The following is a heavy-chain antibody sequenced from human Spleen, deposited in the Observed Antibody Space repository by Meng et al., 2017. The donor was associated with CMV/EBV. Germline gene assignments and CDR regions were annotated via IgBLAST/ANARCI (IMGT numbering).Heavy chain of an antibody. CDR2: ISSSGRTT. V-gene: IGHV3-11*04. J-gene: IGHJ5*02. D-gene: IGHD2-2*01. Sequence: GESLKISCAASGFTFSDYFMNWIRQAPGKGLEFVSYISSSGRTTSYADSVMGRFTISRDNSKNTVYVQMNSLRTEDTAVYYCASWKYCSSTSCSRWFDPWGQGTLVTVSS. CDR1: GFTFSDYF. CDR3: ASWKYCSSTSCSRWFDP.